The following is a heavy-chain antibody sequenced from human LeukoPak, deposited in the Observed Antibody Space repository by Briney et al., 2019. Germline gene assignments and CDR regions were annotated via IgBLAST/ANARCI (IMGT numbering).Heavy chain of an antibody. CDR3: AREEGGKLGIDYYFDY. CDR2: ISTSSSYI. CDR1: GFTFSRNS. J-gene: IGHJ4*02. V-gene: IGHV3-21*06. Sequence: GGSLRLSCAVSGFTFSRNSMNWVRQAPGKGLEWVSSISTSSSYIYYADSVKGRFTISRDNAKNSLYLQMKSLRAEDTAMYYCAREEGGKLGIDYYFDYWGQGTLVTVSS. D-gene: IGHD7-27*01.